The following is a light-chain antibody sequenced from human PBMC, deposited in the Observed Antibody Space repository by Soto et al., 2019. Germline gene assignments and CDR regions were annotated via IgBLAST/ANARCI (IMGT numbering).Light chain of an antibody. V-gene: IGLV2-8*01. CDR1: SSDVGGYNY. Sequence: QSVLTQPPSASGSPGQSVTISCTGTSSDVGGYNYVSWYQQHSGKAPKLMIYEVSKRPSGVPDRFSGSKSGNTASLTASGLQAEDEGDYYCSSYAGSNNLGVFGGGSKLTAL. CDR3: SSYAGSNNLGV. J-gene: IGLJ2*01. CDR2: EVS.